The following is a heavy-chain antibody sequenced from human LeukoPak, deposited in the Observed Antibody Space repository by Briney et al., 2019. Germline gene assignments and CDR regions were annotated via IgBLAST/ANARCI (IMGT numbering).Heavy chain of an antibody. CDR3: AVLEGYSSGRPFDY. CDR2: IVVGSGNT. D-gene: IGHD6-19*01. CDR1: GFTFTSSA. V-gene: IGHV1-58*02. J-gene: IGHJ4*02. Sequence: SVKVSCKASGFTFTSSAMQWVRQARGQRLEWIGWIVVGSGNTNYAQKVQERVTITRDMATSTAYMELSSLRSEDTAGYYCAVLEGYSSGRPFDYWGQGTLVTVSS.